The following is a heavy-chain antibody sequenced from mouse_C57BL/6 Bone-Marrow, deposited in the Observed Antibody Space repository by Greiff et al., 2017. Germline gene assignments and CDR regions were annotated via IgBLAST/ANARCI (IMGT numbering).Heavy chain of an antibody. V-gene: IGHV14-4*01. CDR2: IDPENGDT. Sequence: EVQLQQSGAELVRPGASVKLSCTASGFNIKDDYMHWVKQRPEQGLEWIGWIDPENGDTEYASKFQGKATITADTSSNTAYLQLSSLTSEDSAVYFCARRGFYYGSNYAMDYWGQGTSVTVSS. D-gene: IGHD1-1*01. CDR1: GFNIKDDY. J-gene: IGHJ4*01. CDR3: ARRGFYYGSNYAMDY.